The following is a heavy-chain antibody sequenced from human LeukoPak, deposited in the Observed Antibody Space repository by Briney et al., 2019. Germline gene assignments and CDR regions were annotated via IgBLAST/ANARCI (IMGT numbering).Heavy chain of an antibody. D-gene: IGHD4-17*01. V-gene: IGHV5-51*01. CDR1: GYSFTTYW. CDR2: IYPGDSDT. J-gene: IGHJ4*02. Sequence: GESLKISCKGSGYSFTTYWIAWVRQMPGKGLEWMRIIYPGDSDTRYSPSFQGQVTISADKSISTAYLQWSSLKASDTAMFYCARYYGDRFYFDYWGQGTLVTVSS. CDR3: ARYYGDRFYFDY.